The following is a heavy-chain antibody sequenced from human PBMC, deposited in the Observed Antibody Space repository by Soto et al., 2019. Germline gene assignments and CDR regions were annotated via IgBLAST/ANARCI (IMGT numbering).Heavy chain of an antibody. J-gene: IGHJ4*02. Sequence: GGSLRLSCAASGFTVSSNYMSWVRQAPGKGLEWVSVIYSGGSTYYADSVKGRFTISRDNSKNTLYLQMNSLRAEDTAVYYCARESAVAGYTVDYWGQGTLVTVSS. CDR1: GFTVSSNY. V-gene: IGHV3-53*01. D-gene: IGHD6-19*01. CDR3: ARESAVAGYTVDY. CDR2: IYSGGST.